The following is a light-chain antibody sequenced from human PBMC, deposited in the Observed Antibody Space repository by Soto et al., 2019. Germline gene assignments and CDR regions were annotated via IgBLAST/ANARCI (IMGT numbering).Light chain of an antibody. Sequence: IQMTQSASSLSASVGDRVTITCRASQSISSYLNWYQQKPGKAPKLLIYAASSLQSGVPSRFSGSVSGTDGTITISSLKPEDGATYYCQQSYSTPITFGQGTRLEIK. CDR1: QSISSY. V-gene: IGKV1-39*01. J-gene: IGKJ5*01. CDR2: AAS. CDR3: QQSYSTPIT.